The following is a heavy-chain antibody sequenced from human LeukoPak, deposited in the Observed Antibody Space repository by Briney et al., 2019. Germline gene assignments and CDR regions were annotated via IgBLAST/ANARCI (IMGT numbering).Heavy chain of an antibody. J-gene: IGHJ5*02. V-gene: IGHV1-18*01. D-gene: IGHD6-13*01. CDR2: ISAYNGNT. CDR3: ARDRGDSSSWAPPRWFDP. Sequence: ASVKVSCKASGYTFTSYGISWVRQAPGQGLEWMGWISAYNGNTNYAQKLQGRVTMTTDTSTSTAYMELRSLRSDDTAVYYCARDRGDSSSWAPPRWFDPWGQGTLVTVSS. CDR1: GYTFTSYG.